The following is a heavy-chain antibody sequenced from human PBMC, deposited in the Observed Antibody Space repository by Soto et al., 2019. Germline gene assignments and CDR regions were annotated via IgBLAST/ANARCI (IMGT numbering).Heavy chain of an antibody. CDR1: GGTFSSYA. Sequence: QVQLVQSGAEVKKPGSSVKVSCKASGGTFSSYAISWVRQAPGQGLEWMGGIIPIFGTANYAQKFQGRVTITADESTSTAHMELSSLRSEDTAVYYCARCRITGPYPYYYGMDVWGQGTTVTVSS. V-gene: IGHV1-69*12. CDR2: IIPIFGTA. D-gene: IGHD1-20*01. J-gene: IGHJ6*02. CDR3: ARCRITGPYPYYYGMDV.